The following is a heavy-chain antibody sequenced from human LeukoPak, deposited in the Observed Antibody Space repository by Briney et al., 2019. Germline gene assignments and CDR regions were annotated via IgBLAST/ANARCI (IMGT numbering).Heavy chain of an antibody. V-gene: IGHV3-13*01. J-gene: IGHJ4*02. D-gene: IGHD5-12*01. CDR1: GFTFSSND. Sequence: PGGSLRLSCAASGFTFSSNDMHWVRQSPGKGLEWVSAIGNAGDTYYAGSVKGRLTISRENAKNSVYLQMNSLRDGDTAVYYCARRGAYDSLDFWGQGTLVTVSS. CDR2: IGNAGDT. CDR3: ARRGAYDSLDF.